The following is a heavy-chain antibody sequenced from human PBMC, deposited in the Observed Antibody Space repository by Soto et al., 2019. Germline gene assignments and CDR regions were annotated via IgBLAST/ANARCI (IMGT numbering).Heavy chain of an antibody. D-gene: IGHD3-22*01. CDR1: GFTFSDHY. Sequence: GGSLRLSCAASGFTFSDHYMDWVRQAPGKGLEWVGRTRNKANSYDTEYAASVIGRFTISRDDSKNLLYLQMNSLKTEDTAVYYCARGPSAYYYDSSGYYDFWGQGTLVTVSS. J-gene: IGHJ4*02. CDR3: ARGPSAYYYDSSGYYDF. V-gene: IGHV3-72*01. CDR2: TRNKANSYDT.